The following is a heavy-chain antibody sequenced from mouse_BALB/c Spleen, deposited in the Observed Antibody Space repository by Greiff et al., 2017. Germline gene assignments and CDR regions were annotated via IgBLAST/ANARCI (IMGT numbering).Heavy chain of an antibody. V-gene: IGHV7-3*02. CDR3: AREYGNYCYYAMDY. Sequence: EVMLVESGGGLVQPGGSLRLSCATSGFTFTDYYMSWVRQPPGKALEWLGFIRNKANGYTTEYSASVKGRFTISRDNSQIILYLQMNTQRAEDSATYYCAREYGNYCYYAMDYWGQGTSVTVSA. CDR2: IRNKANGYTT. CDR1: GFTFTDYY. J-gene: IGHJ4*01. D-gene: IGHD2-1*01.